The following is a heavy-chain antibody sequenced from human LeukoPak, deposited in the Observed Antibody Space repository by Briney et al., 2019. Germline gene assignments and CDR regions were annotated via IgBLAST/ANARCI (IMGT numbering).Heavy chain of an antibody. V-gene: IGHV3-66*01. D-gene: IGHD1-26*01. CDR3: ARDGIVGATRGDY. CDR2: IYSGGST. Sequence: PGGSLRLSCAASGFTFSSYAMSWVRQAPGKGLEWVSVIYSGGSTYYADSVKGRFTISRDNSKNTLFLQMNSLRAEDTAVYYCARDGIVGATRGDYWGQGTLVTVSS. CDR1: GFTFSSYA. J-gene: IGHJ4*02.